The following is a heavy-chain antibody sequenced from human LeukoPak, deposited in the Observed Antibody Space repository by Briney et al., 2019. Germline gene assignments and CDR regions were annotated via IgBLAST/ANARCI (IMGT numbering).Heavy chain of an antibody. Sequence: PGGSRRLSCAASGLTFSTSGMHWVGGAPGKGLGWVSHINSDGSSTRYADSVKGRFTISRDNAKNSLYLQMNSLRAEDTAVYYCARVGLEPGAFDIWGQGTMVTVSS. D-gene: IGHD1-1*01. V-gene: IGHV3-74*01. CDR1: GLTFSTSG. CDR3: ARVGLEPGAFDI. CDR2: INSDGSST. J-gene: IGHJ3*02.